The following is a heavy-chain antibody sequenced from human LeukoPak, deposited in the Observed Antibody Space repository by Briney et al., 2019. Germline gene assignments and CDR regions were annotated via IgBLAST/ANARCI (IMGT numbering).Heavy chain of an antibody. CDR2: IYYSGST. D-gene: IGHD4-11*01. CDR1: GGSISSYY. V-gene: IGHV4-59*01. J-gene: IGHJ3*02. CDR3: ARDSNDAFDI. Sequence: PSETLSLTCTVSGGSISSYYWSWIRQPPGKGLEWIGYIYYSGSTNYNPSLKSRVTISVDTSKNQFSLKLSSVTAADTAVYYCARDSNDAFDISGQGTMVTVSS.